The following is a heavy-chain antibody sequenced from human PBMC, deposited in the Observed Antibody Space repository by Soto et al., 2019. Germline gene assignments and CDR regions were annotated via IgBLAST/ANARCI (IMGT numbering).Heavy chain of an antibody. D-gene: IGHD5-12*01. J-gene: IGHJ5*02. V-gene: IGHV3-11*05. CDR1: GFTFSDYY. Sequence: PGGSLRLSCAASGFTFSDYYMSWIRQAPGKGLEWVSYISSSSSYTNYADSVKGRFTISRDNAKNSLYLQMNSLRAEDTAVYYCARDHGSGYDYGNSDWFDPWGQGTLVTVSS. CDR2: ISSSSSYT. CDR3: ARDHGSGYDYGNSDWFDP.